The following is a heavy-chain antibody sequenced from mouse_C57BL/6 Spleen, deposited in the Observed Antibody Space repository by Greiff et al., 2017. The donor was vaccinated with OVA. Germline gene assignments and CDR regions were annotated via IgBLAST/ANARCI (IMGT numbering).Heavy chain of an antibody. J-gene: IGHJ4*01. CDR3: TSQGGPL. V-gene: IGHV1-15*01. Sequence: QVQLQQSGAELVRPGASVTLSCKASGYTFNDYEMHWVKQTPVHGLEWIGAIDPETGGPAYNQKFKGKAILTADKSSSTAYMELRSLTSEDSAVYDCTSQGGPLWGQGTSVTVSS. CDR2: IDPETGGP. D-gene: IGHD3-3*01. CDR1: GYTFNDYE.